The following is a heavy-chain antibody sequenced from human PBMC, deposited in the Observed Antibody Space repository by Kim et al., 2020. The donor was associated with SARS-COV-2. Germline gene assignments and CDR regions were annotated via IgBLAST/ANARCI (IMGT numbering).Heavy chain of an antibody. CDR3: AKTDGMDV. J-gene: IGHJ6*02. CDR2: GMNK. Sequence: GMNKCYADSVKGRFTISRDNSKTTLYRQMNSLRAEETAVYYCAKTDGMDVWSQGTTGTVSS. V-gene: IGHV3-30*02.